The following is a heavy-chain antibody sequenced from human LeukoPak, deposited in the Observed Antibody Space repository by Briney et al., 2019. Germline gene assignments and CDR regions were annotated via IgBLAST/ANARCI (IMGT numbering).Heavy chain of an antibody. CDR2: IRSVAAGGAT. D-gene: IGHD2-15*01. CDR3: VTDTVVPLAQIDH. J-gene: IGHJ4*02. V-gene: IGHV3-15*01. Sequence: PGGSLRLSCAASGFTFSDAWMSWVRQAPGKGLEGVGRIRSVAAGGATEYAAAVEGRFSISRDDSKHTLSLQMNSLEIEDTAVYFCVTDTVVPLAQIDHWGQGTLVTVSS. CDR1: GFTFSDAW.